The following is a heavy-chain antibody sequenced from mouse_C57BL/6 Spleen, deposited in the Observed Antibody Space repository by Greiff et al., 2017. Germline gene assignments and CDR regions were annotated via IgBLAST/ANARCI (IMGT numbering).Heavy chain of an antibody. CDR2: INYDGSST. D-gene: IGHD1-1*01. J-gene: IGHJ1*03. CDR1: GFTFSDYY. CDR3: AREEGSSHWYFDV. V-gene: IGHV5-16*01. Sequence: VQLVESEGGLVQPGSSMKLSCTASGFTFSDYYMAWVRQVPEKGLEWVANINYDGSSTYYLDSLKSRFIISRDNAKNILYLQMSSLKSEDTATYYCAREEGSSHWYFDVWGTGTTVTVSS.